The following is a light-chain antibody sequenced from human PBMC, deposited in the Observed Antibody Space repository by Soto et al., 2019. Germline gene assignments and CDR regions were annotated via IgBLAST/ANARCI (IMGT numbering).Light chain of an antibody. Sequence: EIVLTQSPATLSLSPGERATLSCRASQSLSNFLAWYQQKPGQAPRLLIYDASNRATGIPVRFSGSGSGTDFTLTISSLEPEEFAVYYWQQSSHLFTFGHGTTVEIK. V-gene: IGKV3-11*01. CDR2: DAS. CDR3: QQSSHLFT. J-gene: IGKJ3*01. CDR1: QSLSNF.